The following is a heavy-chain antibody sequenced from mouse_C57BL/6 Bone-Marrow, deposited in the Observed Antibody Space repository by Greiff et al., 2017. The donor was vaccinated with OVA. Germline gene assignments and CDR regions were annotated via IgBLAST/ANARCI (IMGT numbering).Heavy chain of an antibody. D-gene: IGHD4-1*01. CDR3: ARDAGTVYYFDY. CDR1: GFTFSSYA. J-gene: IGHJ2*01. CDR2: ISDGGSYT. V-gene: IGHV5-4*01. Sequence: EVQLQESGGGLVKPGGSLKLSCAASGFTFSSYAMSWVRQTPEKRLEWVATISDGGSYTYYPDNVKGRFTISRDNAKNNLYLQMSHLKSEDTAMYYCARDAGTVYYFDYWGQGTTLTVSS.